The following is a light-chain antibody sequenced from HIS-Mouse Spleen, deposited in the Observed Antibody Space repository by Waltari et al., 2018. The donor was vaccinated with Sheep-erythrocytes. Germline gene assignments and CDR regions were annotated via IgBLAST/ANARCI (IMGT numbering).Light chain of an antibody. CDR3: SSYAGSNNWV. V-gene: IGLV2-8*01. CDR1: SSDVGGYTY. CDR2: EVS. Sequence: QSALTQPPSASGSPGQSVTISCTGTSSDVGGYTYVSGYQQHPGKAPKLMIYEVSKRPSGVPDRFSGSKSGNTASLTVSGLQAEDEADYYCSSYAGSNNWVFGGGTKLTVL. J-gene: IGLJ3*02.